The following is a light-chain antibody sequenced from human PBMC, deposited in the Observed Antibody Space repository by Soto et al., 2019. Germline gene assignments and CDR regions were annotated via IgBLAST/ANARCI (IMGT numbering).Light chain of an antibody. CDR2: AAS. J-gene: IGKJ1*01. V-gene: IGKV1-6*01. CDR3: LQDYNYPRT. CDR1: QGIRND. Sequence: AIQMTQSPSSLSASVGDRVTITCRASQGIRNDLGWYRQKPGKAPKLLIYAASSLQSGVPSRFSGSGSGKDFTLTISSLQPEDFATYYCLQDYNYPRTFGQGTKVEIK.